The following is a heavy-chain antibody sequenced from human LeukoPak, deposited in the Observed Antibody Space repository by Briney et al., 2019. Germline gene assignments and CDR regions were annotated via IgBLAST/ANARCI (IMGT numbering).Heavy chain of an antibody. CDR2: INPSGGST. J-gene: IGHJ6*02. CDR1: GYTFTSYY. Sequence: ASVKVSCKASGYTFTSYYMHWVRQAPGQGLEWMGIINPSGGSTSYAQKFQGRVTMTEDTSTDTAYMELSSLRSEDTAVYYCATPLGGYSRHLSYYYYGMDVWGQGTTVTVSS. D-gene: IGHD5-18*01. CDR3: ATPLGGYSRHLSYYYYGMDV. V-gene: IGHV1-46*01.